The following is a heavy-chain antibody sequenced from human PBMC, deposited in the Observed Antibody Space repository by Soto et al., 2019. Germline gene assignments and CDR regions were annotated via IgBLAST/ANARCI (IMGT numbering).Heavy chain of an antibody. CDR1: GGSISNYY. CDR2: VSSTGST. Sequence: SETLSLTCTVSGGSISNYYWSWIRQPAEKRLEWIGRVSSTGSTYYNPSLKSRVTISVDTSKNQVSLNLTSVTTADTAVYYCARGVPAAGTDWFDPWGQGTLVTVSS. D-gene: IGHD6-13*01. V-gene: IGHV4-4*07. CDR3: ARGVPAAGTDWFDP. J-gene: IGHJ5*02.